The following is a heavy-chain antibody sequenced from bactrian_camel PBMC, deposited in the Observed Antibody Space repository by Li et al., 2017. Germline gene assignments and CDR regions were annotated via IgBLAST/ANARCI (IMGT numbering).Heavy chain of an antibody. Sequence: DVQLVESGGGSVEAGRSLRLSCAASGYTANLCSMGWFRQAPQKEREGVSAIRRYSGTTFYADSVKGRFTISQDTAKNTVYLQIDSLSPEDTAMYYCAAGTVLSVSTRCDFDYWGQGTQVTVS. V-gene: IGHV3S40*01. J-gene: IGHJ4*01. CDR3: AAGTVLSVSTRCDFDY. CDR2: IRRYSGTT. D-gene: IGHD6*01. CDR1: GYTANLCS.